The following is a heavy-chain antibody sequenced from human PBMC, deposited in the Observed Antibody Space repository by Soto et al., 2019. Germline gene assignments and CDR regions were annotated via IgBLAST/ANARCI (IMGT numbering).Heavy chain of an antibody. Sequence: SVKVSCKASGGTFSSYAISWVRQAPGQGLEWMGGIIPIFGTANYAQKFQGRVTITADESTSTAYMELSSLRSEDTAVYYCARDDDILTGTGDYYYGMDVWGQGTTVTVSS. D-gene: IGHD3-9*01. CDR3: ARDDDILTGTGDYYYGMDV. CDR2: IIPIFGTA. J-gene: IGHJ6*02. CDR1: GGTFSSYA. V-gene: IGHV1-69*13.